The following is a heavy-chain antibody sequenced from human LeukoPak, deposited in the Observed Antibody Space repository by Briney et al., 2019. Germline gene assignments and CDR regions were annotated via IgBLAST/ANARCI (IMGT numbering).Heavy chain of an antibody. J-gene: IGHJ6*02. CDR1: GDSIKSDEYH. Sequence: SETLSLTCTVSGDSIKSDEYHWSWIRQPPGKGLEWIGYIFYRGTTYYNPSLMSRVTISLDTSKNQFSLKLSSVTAADTAVYYCAREGADWGGNFYAMDVWAQGTTVTASS. D-gene: IGHD7-27*01. CDR3: AREGADWGGNFYAMDV. CDR2: IFYRGTT. V-gene: IGHV4-30-4*01.